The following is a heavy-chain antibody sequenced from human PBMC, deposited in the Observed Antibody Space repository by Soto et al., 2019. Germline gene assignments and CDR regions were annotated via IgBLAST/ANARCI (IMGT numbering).Heavy chain of an antibody. J-gene: IGHJ4*02. CDR1: GFTFSSYA. CDR2: ISYDGSNK. V-gene: IGHV3-30-3*01. D-gene: IGHD2-15*01. CDR3: ASGWYCSGGSCYGGDY. Sequence: QVQLVESGGGVVQPGRSLRLSCAASGFTFSSYAMHWVRQAPGKGLEWVAVISYDGSNKYYADSVKGRFTISRDNSKNXLYLQMNSLRAEDTAVYYCASGWYCSGGSCYGGDYWGQGTLVTVSS.